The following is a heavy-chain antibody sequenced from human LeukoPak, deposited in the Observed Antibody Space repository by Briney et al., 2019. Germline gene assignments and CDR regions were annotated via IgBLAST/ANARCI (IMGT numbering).Heavy chain of an antibody. CDR3: ARVPILYSLGEPPSPVGFDY. V-gene: IGHV3-53*01. Sequence: PGGSLRLSCAASGFTVSSNYMSWVRQAPGKGLEWVSVIYSGGSTYYAESVQGRFTISRDNSKNTLYLQMNSLRAEDTAVYYCARVPILYSLGEPPSPVGFDYWGQGTLVTVSS. D-gene: IGHD2-8*01. J-gene: IGHJ4*02. CDR2: IYSGGST. CDR1: GFTVSSNY.